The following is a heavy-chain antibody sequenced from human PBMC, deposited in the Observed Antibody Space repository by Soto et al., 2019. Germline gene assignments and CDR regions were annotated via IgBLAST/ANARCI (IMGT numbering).Heavy chain of an antibody. CDR3: ARDATAPTKYFDP. CDR2: VYYSGTT. J-gene: IGHJ5*02. CDR1: GGSIDSGDYY. V-gene: IGHV4-61*08. Sequence: ETVCLTCTVSGGSIDSGDYYWSWIRQPPGKGLEWIGYVYYSGTTNYNPFLKSRVTLSLDKSKNQFSLKMNSVNDADTAVYYCARDATAPTKYFDPCRQGPMVTVSS. D-gene: IGHD1-26*01.